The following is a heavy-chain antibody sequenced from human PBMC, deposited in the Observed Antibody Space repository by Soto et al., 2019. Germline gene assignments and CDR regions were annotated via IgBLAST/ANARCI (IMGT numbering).Heavy chain of an antibody. D-gene: IGHD6-13*01. CDR1: GFTFTSSA. V-gene: IGHV1-58*01. CDR2: IVVGSGNT. CDR3: AAGGIAAAGPYYYYYGMDV. Sequence: ASVKVSCKASGFTFTSSAVQWVRQARGQRLEWIGWIVVGSGNTNYAQRFQERVTITRDMSTSTAYMELSSLRSEDTAVYYCAAGGIAAAGPYYYYYGMDVWGQGTTVTVSS. J-gene: IGHJ6*02.